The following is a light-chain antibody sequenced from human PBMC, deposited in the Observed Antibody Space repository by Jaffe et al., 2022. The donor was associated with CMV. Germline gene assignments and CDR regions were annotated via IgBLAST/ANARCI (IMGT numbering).Light chain of an antibody. CDR1: QSVSNN. V-gene: IGKV3-15*01. Sequence: EIVMTQSPATLSVSPGERATLSCRANQSVSNNLAWYQQKPGQAPRLLIYGASTRATGIPARFSGSGSGTEFSLTISSLQSEDFAVYYCQQYNNWPPPYTFGQGTKLEI. CDR2: GAS. CDR3: QQYNNWPPPYT. J-gene: IGKJ2*01.